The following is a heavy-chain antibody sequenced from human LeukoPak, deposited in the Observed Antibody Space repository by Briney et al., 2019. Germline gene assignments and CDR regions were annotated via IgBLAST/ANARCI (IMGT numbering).Heavy chain of an antibody. J-gene: IGHJ4*02. CDR1: GFTFSSYA. CDR3: AKDLNPREAGATIDY. D-gene: IGHD1-26*01. Sequence: GGSLRLSCAASGFTFSSYAMNWVRQAPGKGLEWVTVIWHDGSNKYYADSVKGRFTISRDNSKNTLYLQMNSLRAEDTAVYHCAKDLNPREAGATIDYWGQGTLVTVSS. CDR2: IWHDGSNK. V-gene: IGHV3-30*02.